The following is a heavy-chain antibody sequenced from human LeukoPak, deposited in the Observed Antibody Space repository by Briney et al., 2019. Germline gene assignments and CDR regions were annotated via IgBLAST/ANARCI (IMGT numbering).Heavy chain of an antibody. Sequence: SETLSLTCTVSGGSISSYYWSWIRQPPGKGLEWIGYIYYSGSTNYNPSLKSRVTISVDTSKNQFSLKLTSVIAADTAVYYCARAAPRGWNWGQGTLVTVSS. D-gene: IGHD2-15*01. CDR3: ARAAPRGWN. J-gene: IGHJ4*02. CDR1: GGSISSYY. CDR2: IYYSGST. V-gene: IGHV4-59*01.